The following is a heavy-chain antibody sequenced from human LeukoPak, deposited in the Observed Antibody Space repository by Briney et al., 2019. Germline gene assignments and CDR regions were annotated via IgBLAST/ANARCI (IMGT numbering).Heavy chain of an antibody. D-gene: IGHD5-18*01. J-gene: IGHJ4*02. CDR3: ARGRKYTSGYRVTELGSGYSDY. Sequence: PSETLSLTCTVSGGSISSYYWSWIRQPAGKGLEWIGRIDTSGNTNYKPSLKSRVTMSVDTSKNQFSLKLNSVTAADTAVYYCARGRKYTSGYRVTELGSGYSDYWGQGTLVTVSS. CDR2: IDTSGNT. CDR1: GGSISSYY. V-gene: IGHV4-4*07.